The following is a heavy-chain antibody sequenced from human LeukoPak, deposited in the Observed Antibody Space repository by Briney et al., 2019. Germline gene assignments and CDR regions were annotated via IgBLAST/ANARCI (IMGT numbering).Heavy chain of an antibody. CDR2: ISPTGSTT. D-gene: IGHD6-6*01. CDR3: ARGPNSNWSGLDF. CDR1: GFSFSGHW. J-gene: IGHJ4*02. Sequence: GGSLRLSRTASGFSFSGHWMHWARQLPGRGLVWVSRISPTGSTTSYADSVKGRFTVSRDNAKNTLYLQVNNLRAEDTAVYYCARGPNSNWSGLDFWGQGTLLTVSS. V-gene: IGHV3-74*01.